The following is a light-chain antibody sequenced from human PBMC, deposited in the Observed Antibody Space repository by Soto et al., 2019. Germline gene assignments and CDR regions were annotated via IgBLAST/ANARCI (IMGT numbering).Light chain of an antibody. Sequence: QSVLTQPPSASGSPGQSVTISCTGTSSDVGGYNYVSWYQQHPGKAPKVMIYEVSKRPSGVPDRFSGSKSGNTASLTVPGLQAEDEADYYCSSYAGSNNLGVFGTGTKLTVL. V-gene: IGLV2-8*01. J-gene: IGLJ1*01. CDR1: SSDVGGYNY. CDR3: SSYAGSNNLGV. CDR2: EVS.